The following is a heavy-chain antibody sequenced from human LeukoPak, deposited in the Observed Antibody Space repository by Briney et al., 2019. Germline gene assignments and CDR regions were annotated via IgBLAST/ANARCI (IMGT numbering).Heavy chain of an antibody. V-gene: IGHV1-8*01. CDR3: ASGDITMVRGVPLQSYYYGMDV. Sequence: GASVKVSCKASGYTFTSYDFNWVRQATGQRPEWMGWMSPNSGDTGYAQKFQDRVTMTRNTSISTAYMELSSLRSEDTAVYYCASGDITMVRGVPLQSYYYGMDVWGQGTTVTVSS. D-gene: IGHD3-10*01. J-gene: IGHJ6*02. CDR1: GYTFTSYD. CDR2: MSPNSGDT.